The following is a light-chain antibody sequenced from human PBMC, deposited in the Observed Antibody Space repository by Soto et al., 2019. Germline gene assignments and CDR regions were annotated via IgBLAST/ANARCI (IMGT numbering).Light chain of an antibody. CDR2: EVS. V-gene: IGLV2-23*02. CDR1: SSDVGSYNL. Sequence: QSALTQPASVSGSPGQSITISCTGTSSDVGSYNLVSWYQQHPGKAPKLMISEVSMRPSGVSNRFSSSKSCNTASLTISGLQAEDEADYYCCSYAGSHVVFGGGTKLTVL. CDR3: CSYAGSHVV. J-gene: IGLJ2*01.